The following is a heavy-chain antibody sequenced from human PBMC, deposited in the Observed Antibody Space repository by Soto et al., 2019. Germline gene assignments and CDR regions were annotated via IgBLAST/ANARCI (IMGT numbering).Heavy chain of an antibody. CDR2: RWYDGSNK. J-gene: IGHJ6*02. D-gene: IGHD2-15*01. CDR1: GFTFSSYG. V-gene: IGHV3-33*06. Sequence: GGSLRLSCTASGFTFSSYGMHWVRQARGKGPESVAVRWYDGSNKYYADYVKGRFTISRDNSKDTLYLQMNSLRDEDTATYHCANAGYGGEVPPPFYNYEMDVWGQATTLTISS. CDR3: ANAGYGGEVPPPFYNYEMDV.